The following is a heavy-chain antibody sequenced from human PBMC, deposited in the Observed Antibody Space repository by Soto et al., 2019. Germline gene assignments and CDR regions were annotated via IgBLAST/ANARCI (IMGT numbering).Heavy chain of an antibody. Sequence: PSETLSLTSDISGGPLNDYYCSWIRQPAGKGLEWIGRIYTSGSTNYNPSLKSRVTMSVDTSKSQFSLKLSSVTAADTAVYYCARSNYRSGSYGYGLDVWGQGTTVTV. CDR3: ARSNYRSGSYGYGLDV. V-gene: IGHV4-4*07. D-gene: IGHD3-10*01. J-gene: IGHJ6*02. CDR1: GGPLNDYY. CDR2: IYTSGST.